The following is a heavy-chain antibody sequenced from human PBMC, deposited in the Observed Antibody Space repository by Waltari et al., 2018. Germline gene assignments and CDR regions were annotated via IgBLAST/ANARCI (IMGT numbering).Heavy chain of an antibody. CDR1: GYSISSGYY. Sequence: QVQLQESGPGLVKPSETLSLTCTVSGYSISSGYYWGWIRQPPGKGLEWIGSIFLGRRTSNTPARKVRVPISADTSKMQLSLKRGSGTAADTAVYYCARVVAFGGVMGGGYFDYWGQGTLVTVSS. V-gene: IGHV4-38-2*02. CDR3: ARVVAFGGVMGGGYFDY. CDR2: IFLGRRT. D-gene: IGHD3-16*01. J-gene: IGHJ4*02.